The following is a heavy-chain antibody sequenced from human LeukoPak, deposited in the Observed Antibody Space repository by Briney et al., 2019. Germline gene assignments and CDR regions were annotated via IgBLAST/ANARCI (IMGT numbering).Heavy chain of an antibody. CDR2: VSYTGRT. Sequence: PSETLSPTCTVSGGSLSGHYWSWIRQPPGKRLEWIGYVSYTGRTKYNPSLQSRVTIDTSKSQFSLKLTSVTSADTAVYSCARLLDNDISGDPDTFDVWGQGTTVIVFS. D-gene: IGHD3-22*01. CDR1: GGSLSGHY. J-gene: IGHJ3*01. CDR3: ARLLDNDISGDPDTFDV. V-gene: IGHV4-59*11.